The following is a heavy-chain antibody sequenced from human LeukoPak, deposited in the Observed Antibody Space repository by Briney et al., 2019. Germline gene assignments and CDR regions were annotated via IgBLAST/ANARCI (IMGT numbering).Heavy chain of an antibody. Sequence: ASVKVSCKASGYTFTSYGISWVRQAPGQGLEWMGWISAYNGNTNYAQKFQGWVTMTRDTSISTAYMELSRLRSDDTAVYYCARGSGSDFLAGNWFDPWGQGTLVTVSS. V-gene: IGHV1-18*01. J-gene: IGHJ5*02. CDR3: ARGSGSDFLAGNWFDP. D-gene: IGHD3-3*01. CDR2: ISAYNGNT. CDR1: GYTFTSYG.